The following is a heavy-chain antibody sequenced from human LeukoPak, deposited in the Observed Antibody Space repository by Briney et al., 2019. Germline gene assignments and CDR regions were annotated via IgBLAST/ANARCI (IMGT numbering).Heavy chain of an antibody. J-gene: IGHJ4*02. D-gene: IGHD2-21*01. CDR3: ARQIVSGSMGCDF. CDR1: AYTFSGYD. Sequence: ASVKVSCKASAYTFSGYDIHWVRQAPGHRLEWRGWINFISGGKIFAEKFPDRVTMARDKSISTAYMELSRLRSDDTAVYYCARQIVSGSMGCDFWGKGTLVTVSS. CDR2: INFISGGK. V-gene: IGHV1-2*02.